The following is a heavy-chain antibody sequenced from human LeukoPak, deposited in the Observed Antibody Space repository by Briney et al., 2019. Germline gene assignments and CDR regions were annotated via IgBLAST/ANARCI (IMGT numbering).Heavy chain of an antibody. CDR1: GYTFTGYY. V-gene: IGHV1-2*02. Sequence: ASVKVSCKTSGYTFTGYYMHWVRQAPGHGLEWMGWIYPNSGGTNYPQKFQGRVTMTRDTSISTAYMELSSLRSDDTAVYYCARLWGKYDAFDIWGQGTMVTVSS. J-gene: IGHJ3*02. CDR2: IYPNSGGT. D-gene: IGHD7-27*01. CDR3: ARLWGKYDAFDI.